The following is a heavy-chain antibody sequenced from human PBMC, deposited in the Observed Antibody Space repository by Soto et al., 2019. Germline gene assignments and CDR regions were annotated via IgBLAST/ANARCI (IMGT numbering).Heavy chain of an antibody. J-gene: IGHJ6*02. CDR3: ARDLGPRIAARPNYYYGMDV. D-gene: IGHD6-6*01. CDR2: IYYSGST. CDR1: GGSISSYY. V-gene: IGHV4-59*01. Sequence: SETLSLTCTVSGGSISSYYWSWIRQPPGKGLEWIGYIYYSGSTNYNPSLKSRVTISVDTSKNQFSLKLSSVTAADTAVYYCARDLGPRIAARPNYYYGMDVWGQGTTVTVSS.